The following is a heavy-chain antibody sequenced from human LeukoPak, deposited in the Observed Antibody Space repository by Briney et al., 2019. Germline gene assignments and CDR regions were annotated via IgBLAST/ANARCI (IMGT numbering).Heavy chain of an antibody. V-gene: IGHV3-11*01. J-gene: IGHJ6*03. CDR1: GFTFSDYY. CDR3: ARAVPDSSGYSYYYYYYMDV. D-gene: IGHD3-22*01. CDR2: ISSSGSTI. Sequence: GGSLRLSCAASGFTFSDYYMSWIRQAPGKGLEWVSYISSSGSTIYYADSVKGRFTISRDNAKNSLYLQMNSLRAEDTAVYYCARAVPDSSGYSYYYYYYMDVWGKGTTVTISS.